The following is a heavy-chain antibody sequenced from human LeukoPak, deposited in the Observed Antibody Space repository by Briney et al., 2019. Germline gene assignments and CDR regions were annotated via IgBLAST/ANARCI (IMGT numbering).Heavy chain of an antibody. CDR1: GFTVSTNY. Sequence: GGSLRLSCAVSGFTVSTNYMNWVRQAPEKGLEWVSVIYSGGNTYYADSVKGRFTISRDNSKNTLFLQMDSLRAEDTAMYYCARDFFGWSYDVSDIWGQGTMVTVSS. D-gene: IGHD3-10*01. J-gene: IGHJ3*02. CDR3: ARDFFGWSYDVSDI. V-gene: IGHV3-53*01. CDR2: IYSGGNT.